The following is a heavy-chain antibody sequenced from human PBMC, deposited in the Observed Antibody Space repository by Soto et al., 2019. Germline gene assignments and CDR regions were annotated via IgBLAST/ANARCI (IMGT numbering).Heavy chain of an antibody. J-gene: IGHJ4*02. CDR3: ASARHCSSEACPAAE. D-gene: IGHD3-22*01. CDR2: MCPSPANT. Sequence: GGSLRLSCAASGFTFRTSDMLWARQPPGEALVGVSAMCPSPANTKYTDSVEARFPIPRQNSENTVFPQMRPLRPQHTPLSYCASARHCSSEACPAAEWGQGTLVTVSS. CDR1: GFTFRTSD. V-gene: IGHV3-23*01.